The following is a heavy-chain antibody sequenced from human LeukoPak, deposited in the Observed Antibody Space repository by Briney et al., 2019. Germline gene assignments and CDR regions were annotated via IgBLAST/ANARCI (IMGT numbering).Heavy chain of an antibody. J-gene: IGHJ4*02. V-gene: IGHV1-18*01. D-gene: IGHD6-19*01. CDR3: ARDDQWLVPVGSY. Sequence: ASVKVSYKASGYTFPTYGISWVRQAPGQGLEWVGWISVYKGNTNYAQKFQGRVTMTTDTSTSTAYMELRSLRSDDTAVYYCARDDQWLVPVGSYWGQGTLVTVSS. CDR1: GYTFPTYG. CDR2: ISVYKGNT.